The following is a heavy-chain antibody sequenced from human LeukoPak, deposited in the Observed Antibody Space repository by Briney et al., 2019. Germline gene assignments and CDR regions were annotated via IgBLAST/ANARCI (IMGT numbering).Heavy chain of an antibody. V-gene: IGHV3-7*01. Sequence: GGSLTLSWAASGFTFTNYWMTWVRQVPGKGLEWVANIHKAGSESYYVDSVKGRFAISRDNAKNSLCLQLSSLRVEDTAVYYCARVGAWELQRVFEYWGQGTLVTVSS. J-gene: IGHJ4*02. CDR2: IHKAGSES. CDR3: ARVGAWELQRVFEY. CDR1: GFTFTNYW. D-gene: IGHD1-26*01.